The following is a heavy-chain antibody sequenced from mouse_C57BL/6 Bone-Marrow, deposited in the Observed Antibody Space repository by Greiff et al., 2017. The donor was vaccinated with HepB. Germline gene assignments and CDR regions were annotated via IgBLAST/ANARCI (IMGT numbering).Heavy chain of an antibody. Sequence: VQLQQPGAELVKPGASVKVSCKASGYTFTSYWMHWVKQRPGQGLEWIGRIPPSDSDTNYNQKFKGKATLTVDKSASSAYMQLSSLTSEDSAVYDCAIEGTKYNGSRSYAMCYWGQGATVTVSS. CDR2: IPPSDSDT. CDR3: AIEGTKYNGSRSYAMCY. CDR1: GYTFTSYW. D-gene: IGHD1-1*01. V-gene: IGHV1-74*04. J-gene: IGHJ4*01.